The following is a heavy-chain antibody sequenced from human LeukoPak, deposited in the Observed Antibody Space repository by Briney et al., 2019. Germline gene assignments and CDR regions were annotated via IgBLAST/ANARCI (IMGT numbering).Heavy chain of an antibody. D-gene: IGHD6-19*01. V-gene: IGHV3-30*02. CDR3: AKMYSSGWSLGYYYYGMDV. J-gene: IGHJ6*02. CDR1: GFTFSSYG. CDR2: IWYDGSNK. Sequence: PGGSLRLSCAASGFTFSSYGMHWVRQAPGKGLEWVAVIWYDGSNKYYADSVKGRFTISRDNSKNTLYLQMNSLRAEDTAVYYCAKMYSSGWSLGYYYYGMDVWGQGTTVTVSS.